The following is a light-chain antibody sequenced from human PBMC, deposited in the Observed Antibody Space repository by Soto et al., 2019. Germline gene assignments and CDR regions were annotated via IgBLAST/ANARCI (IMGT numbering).Light chain of an antibody. J-gene: IGKJ4*01. CDR3: MQALQTLT. CDR1: QSLLSSDGRTY. V-gene: IGKV2-28*01. CDR2: LGS. Sequence: DIVMTQTPLSLSVTPGQHASVSCHSSQSLLSSDGRTYFFWYVQKPGQPPQLLIYLGSNRASGVPDRFSGSGSGTDFTLKISRVEAEDVGVYYCMQALQTLTVGGGNKVDIK.